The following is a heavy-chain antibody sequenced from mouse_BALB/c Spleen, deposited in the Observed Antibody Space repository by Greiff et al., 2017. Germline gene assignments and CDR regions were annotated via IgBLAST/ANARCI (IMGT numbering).Heavy chain of an antibody. Sequence: EVKLMESGPELEKPGASVKISCKASGYSFTGYNMNWVKQSNGKSLEWIGTLDPYYGGTSYNPKFKGKATLTVDKPSSTAYMQLKSLTSEDSAVYYCARSGGYDAMDDWGQGTSVTVSA. CDR2: LDPYYGGT. CDR1: GYSFTGYN. V-gene: IGHV1-39*01. D-gene: IGHD1-1*02. J-gene: IGHJ4*01. CDR3: ARSGGYDAMDD.